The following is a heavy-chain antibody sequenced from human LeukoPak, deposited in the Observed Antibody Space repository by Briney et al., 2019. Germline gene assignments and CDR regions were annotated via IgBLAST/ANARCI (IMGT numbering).Heavy chain of an antibody. Sequence: GGSLRLSCAASGFIFSSQWMHWVRQAPGKGLVWVSRINRDGSGIIYADSVKGRFTISRDNAKNTLYLQMNSLRAEDTAVYYCARAPPSNGYSYHFDIWGQGTMVTVSS. CDR2: INRDGSGI. J-gene: IGHJ3*02. V-gene: IGHV3-74*01. D-gene: IGHD5-18*01. CDR1: GFIFSSQW. CDR3: ARAPPSNGYSYHFDI.